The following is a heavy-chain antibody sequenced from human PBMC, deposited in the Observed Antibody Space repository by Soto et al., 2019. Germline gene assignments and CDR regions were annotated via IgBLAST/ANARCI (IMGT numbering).Heavy chain of an antibody. CDR3: ARVGIAALKGFDY. J-gene: IGHJ4*02. V-gene: IGHV3-23*01. Sequence: EVQLLESGGGLVQPGGSLRLSCAASGFTFSGYAMSWVRQAPGKGLEWVSVVSASGGSTYYADSVKGRFTISRDNSKNTLYLQMNSLRAEDTAVYYCARVGIAALKGFDYWGQGTLVTVSS. CDR1: GFTFSGYA. CDR2: VSASGGST. D-gene: IGHD6-6*01.